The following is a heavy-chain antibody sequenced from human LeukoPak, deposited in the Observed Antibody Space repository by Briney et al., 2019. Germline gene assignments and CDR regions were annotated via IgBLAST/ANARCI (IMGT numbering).Heavy chain of an antibody. CDR2: IIPIFGTT. CDR1: GGTFSSYA. Sequence: ASVKVSCKASGGTFSSYAISWVRQAPGQGLEWMGGIIPIFGTTNYAQKFQGRVTITADESTSTAYMELSSLRSEDTAVYYCARDLYGDYGGYYYYMDVWGKGTTVTVSS. V-gene: IGHV1-69*13. CDR3: ARDLYGDYGGYYYYMDV. J-gene: IGHJ6*03. D-gene: IGHD4-17*01.